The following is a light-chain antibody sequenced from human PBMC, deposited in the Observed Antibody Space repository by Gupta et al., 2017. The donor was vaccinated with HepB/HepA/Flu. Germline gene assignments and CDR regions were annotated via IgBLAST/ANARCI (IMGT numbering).Light chain of an antibody. CDR1: QSVSSN. V-gene: IGKV3-15*01. J-gene: IGKJ1*01. CDR2: GAS. CDR3: QQYNNWST. Sequence: EIVMTQSPATLSVSPGERATLSCRASQSVSSNLAWYQQKPGQAPRLLIYGASTRATGIPARFSGSGSGTEFTLTISSLQSEDFAIYHCQQYNNWSTFGQGTKVEIK.